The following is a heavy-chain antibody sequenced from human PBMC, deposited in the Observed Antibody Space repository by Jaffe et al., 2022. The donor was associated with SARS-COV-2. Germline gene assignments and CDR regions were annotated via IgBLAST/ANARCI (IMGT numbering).Heavy chain of an antibody. V-gene: IGHV4-39*01. CDR1: GGLINSDSYY. J-gene: IGHJ3*01. CDR3: ARRRAFDV. CDR2: IYFDGSA. Sequence: QVQLQESGPGLVKPSETLSLTCTVSGGLINSDSYYWGWIRQPPGKGLEWIGSIYFDGSAYYNPSLKSRVTISVDTSNKFSLKLNSVTAADTAVYYCARRRAFDVWSPGTMVTVSS.